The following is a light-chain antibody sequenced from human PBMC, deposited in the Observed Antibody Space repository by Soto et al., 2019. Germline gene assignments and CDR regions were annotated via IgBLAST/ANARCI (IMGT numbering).Light chain of an antibody. Sequence: QSALTQPASVSGSPGQSITLSCTGTSSDVGGYNYVSWYQHHPGKAPKLMIYEVTNRPSGVSDRFSASKSGNTASLTISGLQAEDEADYYCTSYTSNTTLVFDGGTKLTVL. CDR1: SSDVGGYNY. CDR3: TSYTSNTTLV. CDR2: EVT. J-gene: IGLJ2*01. V-gene: IGLV2-14*01.